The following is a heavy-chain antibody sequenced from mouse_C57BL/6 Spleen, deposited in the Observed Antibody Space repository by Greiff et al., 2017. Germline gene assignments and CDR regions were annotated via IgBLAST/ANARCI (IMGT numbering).Heavy chain of an antibody. Sequence: VKLVESGAELARPGASVKLSCKASGYTFTSYGISWVKQRTGQGLEWIGEIYPRSGNTYYNEKFKGKATLTADKSSSTAYMELRSLTSEDSAVYFCLRLDFDYWGQGTTLTVSS. CDR2: IYPRSGNT. V-gene: IGHV1-81*01. J-gene: IGHJ2*01. CDR1: GYTFTSYG. CDR3: LRLDFDY.